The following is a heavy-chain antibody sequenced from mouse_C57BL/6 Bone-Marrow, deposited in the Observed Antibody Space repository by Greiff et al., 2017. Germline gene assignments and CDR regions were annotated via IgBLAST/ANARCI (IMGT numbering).Heavy chain of an antibody. D-gene: IGHD2-3*01. CDR1: GYAFSSSW. V-gene: IGHV1-82*01. Sequence: QVQLQQSGPELVKPGASVKISCKASGYAFSSSWMNWVKQRPGKGLEWIGRIYPGDGDTTYNGKFKGKATLTADKSSSTAYMQLSSLTSEDSAVYFCARLGWLLSFAYWGQGTLVTVSA. J-gene: IGHJ3*01. CDR2: IYPGDGDT. CDR3: ARLGWLLSFAY.